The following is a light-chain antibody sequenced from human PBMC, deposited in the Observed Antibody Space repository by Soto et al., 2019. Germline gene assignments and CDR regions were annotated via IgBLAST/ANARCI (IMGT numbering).Light chain of an antibody. J-gene: IGKJ1*01. CDR1: QSVSTNY. CDR3: QQYGSSPST. V-gene: IGKV3-20*01. CDR2: GAS. Sequence: EIVLTQSPGTLSLSPGERATLSCRANQSVSTNYLAWYQRKPGKAPRLLIYGASSRATDIPNRFSGSGSGTDFTLTITRLKAEDVAVYYCQQYGSSPSTFGQGTKVEIK.